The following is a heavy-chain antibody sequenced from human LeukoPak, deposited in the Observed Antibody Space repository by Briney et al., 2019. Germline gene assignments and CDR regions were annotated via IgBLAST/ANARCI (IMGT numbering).Heavy chain of an antibody. D-gene: IGHD3-10*01. J-gene: IGHJ4*02. CDR3: AKAALWFGEFD. CDR2: ILSDGSSQ. V-gene: IGHV3-30*18. Sequence: GGSLRLSCTASGFTFRSYGMHWVRQAPGKGLEWVADILSDGSSQCYTDSVKGRFTISRDNSKNTLYLQMNSLRAEDTAVYYCAKAALWFGEFDWGQGALVTVSS. CDR1: GFTFRSYG.